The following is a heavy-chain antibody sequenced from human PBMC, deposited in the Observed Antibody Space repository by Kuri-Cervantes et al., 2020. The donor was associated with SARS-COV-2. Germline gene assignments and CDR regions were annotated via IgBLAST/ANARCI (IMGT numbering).Heavy chain of an antibody. Sequence: GGSLRLSCAASGFTFSSYGMHWVRQAPGKGLEWVAVISYDGSNKYYADSVKGQFTISRDNSKNTLYLQMNSLRAEDTAVYYCARDYIAARPGLDYWGQGTPVTVSS. V-gene: IGHV3-30*19. CDR1: GFTFSSYG. CDR3: ARDYIAARPGLDY. D-gene: IGHD6-6*01. CDR2: ISYDGSNK. J-gene: IGHJ4*02.